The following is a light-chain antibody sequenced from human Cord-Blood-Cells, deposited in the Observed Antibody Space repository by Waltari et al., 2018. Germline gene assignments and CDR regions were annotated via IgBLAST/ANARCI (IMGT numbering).Light chain of an antibody. CDR1: SSDVGGYNY. Sequence: QSALTHPRSVSGSPGQSVTISCTGTSSDVGGYNYVSWYQQHPGKAPKLMIYYVSKRPSGVPDRFSGSKSGNTASLTISGLQAEDEADYYCCSYAGSYTWVFGGGTKLTVL. CDR3: CSYAGSYTWV. CDR2: YVS. J-gene: IGLJ3*02. V-gene: IGLV2-11*01.